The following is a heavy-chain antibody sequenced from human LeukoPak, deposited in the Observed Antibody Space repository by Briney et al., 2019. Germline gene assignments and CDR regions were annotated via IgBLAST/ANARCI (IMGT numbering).Heavy chain of an antibody. J-gene: IGHJ6*04. Sequence: GGSLRLSCAASGFTFSSYGMHGVRQAPGKGLEWVAVISYDGSNKYYADSVKGRFTISRDDAKNSLYLQMNSLRAEDTAVYYCARFTMVRGVPVDVWGKGTTVTISS. V-gene: IGHV3-30*03. CDR3: ARFTMVRGVPVDV. CDR2: ISYDGSNK. CDR1: GFTFSSYG. D-gene: IGHD3-10*01.